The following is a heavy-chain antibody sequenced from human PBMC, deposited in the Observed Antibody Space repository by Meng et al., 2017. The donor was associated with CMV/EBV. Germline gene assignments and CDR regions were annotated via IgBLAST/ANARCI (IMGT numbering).Heavy chain of an antibody. Sequence: GESLKISCAASGFTFSSYEMNWVRQAPGKGLEWVSYISSSGSTIYYADSVKGRFTISRDNAKNSLYLQMNSLRAEDTAVYYCARGEDFWSGYYRFDYWGQGTLVTVSS. CDR1: GFTFSSYE. CDR3: ARGEDFWSGYYRFDY. D-gene: IGHD3-3*01. CDR2: ISSSGSTI. V-gene: IGHV3-48*03. J-gene: IGHJ4*02.